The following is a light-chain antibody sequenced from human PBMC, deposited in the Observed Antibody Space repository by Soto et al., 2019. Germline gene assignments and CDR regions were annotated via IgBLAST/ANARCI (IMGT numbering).Light chain of an antibody. CDR3: QQYSSSPLT. CDR1: QSVSSSY. CDR2: GAS. Sequence: EIVLTQSPGTLSLSPGERATLSCRASQSVSSSYLAWYQQKPGQAPRLLIYGASSRATGIPGRFSGSGSGTDFTLTISRLEPEDFAVYYCQQYSSSPLTFGPGTKVDIK. J-gene: IGKJ3*01. V-gene: IGKV3-20*01.